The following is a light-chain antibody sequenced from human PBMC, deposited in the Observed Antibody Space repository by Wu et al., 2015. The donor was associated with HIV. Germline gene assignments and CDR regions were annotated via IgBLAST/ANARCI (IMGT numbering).Light chain of an antibody. Sequence: EIVLTQSPGTLSLSPGERATLSCRANQSVSSNFLAWYQHKPGQAPRLLIYAASSRATGIPDRFSGSGSGTDFTLTISRLEPEDFAVFYCQQYGSSPRSFGQGTKLEIK. CDR3: QQYGSSPRS. V-gene: IGKV3-20*01. CDR1: QSVSSNF. CDR2: AAS. J-gene: IGKJ2*03.